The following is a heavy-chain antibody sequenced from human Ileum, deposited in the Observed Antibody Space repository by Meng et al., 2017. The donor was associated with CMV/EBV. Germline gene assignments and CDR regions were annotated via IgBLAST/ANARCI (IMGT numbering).Heavy chain of an antibody. V-gene: IGHV1-2*02. CDR1: GYTFTGYY. D-gene: IGHD2-2*01. J-gene: IGHJ3*02. CDR3: AREYCSSTSCLGAFDI. Sequence: ASVKVSCKASGYTFTGYYMHWVRQAPGQGLEWMGWINPNSGGTNYAQKFQGRVTMTRDTSISIAYMELSRLRSDDTAVYYCAREYCSSTSCLGAFDIWGQGKRVT. CDR2: INPNSGGT.